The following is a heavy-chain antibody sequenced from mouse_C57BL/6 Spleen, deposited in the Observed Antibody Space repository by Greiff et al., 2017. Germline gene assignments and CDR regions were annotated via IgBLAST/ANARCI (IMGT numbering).Heavy chain of an antibody. V-gene: IGHV1-52*01. CDR1: GYTFTSYW. J-gene: IGHJ4*01. CDR2: IDPSDSET. Sequence: VQLQQPGAELVRPGSSVKLSCKASGYTFTSYWMHWVKQRPIQGLEWIGNIDPSDSETHYNQKFKDKATLTVDKSSSTAYMQLSSLTSEDSAVYYCARSGVYYGSSYVDYAMDYWGQGTSVTVSS. D-gene: IGHD1-1*01. CDR3: ARSGVYYGSSYVDYAMDY.